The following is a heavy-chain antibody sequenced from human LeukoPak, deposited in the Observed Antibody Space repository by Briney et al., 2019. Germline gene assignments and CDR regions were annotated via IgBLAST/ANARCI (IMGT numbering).Heavy chain of an antibody. CDR3: ARRGLVAGIYDLVYGFDI. CDR1: GYTFTSYY. V-gene: IGHV1-8*03. J-gene: IGHJ3*02. Sequence: ASVKVSCKASGYTFTSYYMHWVRQAPGQGPEWMGWMNPNTGNTGFAQKLQGRVTITQNSSISTVYMELNSLTSEDTAVYYCARRGLVAGIYDLVYGFDIWGQGTMVTVSS. D-gene: IGHD3/OR15-3a*01. CDR2: MNPNTGNT.